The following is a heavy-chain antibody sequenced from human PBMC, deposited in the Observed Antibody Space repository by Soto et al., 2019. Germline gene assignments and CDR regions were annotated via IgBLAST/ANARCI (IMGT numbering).Heavy chain of an antibody. J-gene: IGHJ4*02. D-gene: IGHD4-17*01. CDR2: SYHSGTT. CDR1: GGSISTTNW. CDR3: ARDRTTGTSSSLDS. Sequence: SETLSLTCTVSGGSISTTNWWTWVRQPPGKGLEWIGESYHSGTTNYNPSLKSRVTISVDKSNNHFSLKMSSVTAADTAVYYCARDRTTGTSSSLDSWGQGTLVTVSS. V-gene: IGHV4-4*02.